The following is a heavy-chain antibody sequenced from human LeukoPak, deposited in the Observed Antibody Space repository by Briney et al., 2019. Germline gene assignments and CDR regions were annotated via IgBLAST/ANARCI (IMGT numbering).Heavy chain of an antibody. CDR1: GFTFSSYG. J-gene: IGHJ4*02. Sequence: PGGSLRLSCAASGFTFSSYGMHWVRQAPGKGLEWVAVISYDGSNKYYADSVKGRFTISRDNSKNTLYLQMNSLRAEDTAVYYCAKLGTLGSSGWYSSPHDYWGQGTLVTVSS. CDR2: ISYDGSNK. V-gene: IGHV3-30*18. D-gene: IGHD6-19*01. CDR3: AKLGTLGSSGWYSSPHDY.